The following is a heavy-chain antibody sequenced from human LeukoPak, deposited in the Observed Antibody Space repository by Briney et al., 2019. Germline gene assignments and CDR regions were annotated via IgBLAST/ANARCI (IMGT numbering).Heavy chain of an antibody. CDR2: IKLDSDDT. Sequence: GASVPVSCMNTGYTFTTYYLQWMRRAPGQGLERMAWIKLDSDDTHYAQKFRGTLTMTRDTSISTVYMELSGPTTDATAVDYCARDHNGSCDSWGQGTLVSVSS. D-gene: IGHD1-26*01. CDR1: GYTFTTYY. CDR3: ARDHNGSCDS. V-gene: IGHV1-2*02. J-gene: IGHJ5*01.